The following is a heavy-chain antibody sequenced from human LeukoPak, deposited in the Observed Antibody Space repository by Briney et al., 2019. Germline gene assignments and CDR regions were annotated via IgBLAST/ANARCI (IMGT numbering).Heavy chain of an antibody. CDR2: IYTSGST. Sequence: SQTLSLTCTVSGGSISSGSYYWSWIRQPAGKGLEWIGRIYTSGSTNYNPYLKSRVTISVDTSKNQFSLKLSSATAADTAVYYCARSLHYYDSSGCYDAFDIWGQGTMVPVSS. D-gene: IGHD3-22*01. CDR1: GGSISSGSYY. CDR3: ARSLHYYDSSGCYDAFDI. V-gene: IGHV4-61*02. J-gene: IGHJ3*02.